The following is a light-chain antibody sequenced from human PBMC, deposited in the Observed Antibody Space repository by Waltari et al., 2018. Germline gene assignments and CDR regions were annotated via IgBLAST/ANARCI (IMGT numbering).Light chain of an antibody. J-gene: IGKJ3*01. CDR2: WAS. CDR3: QQYYYNPLT. CDR1: QSVLYISNSKNY. Sequence: QSVLYISNSKNYLAWYQQKPGQPPTLLIQWASIRESGVPDRFSGSGSGTDFALTINSLQAEDVAVYYCQQYYYNPLTFGPGTKVEI. V-gene: IGKV4-1*01.